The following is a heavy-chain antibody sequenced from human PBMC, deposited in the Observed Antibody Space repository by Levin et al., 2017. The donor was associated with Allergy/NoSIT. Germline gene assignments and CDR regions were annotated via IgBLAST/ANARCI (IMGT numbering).Heavy chain of an antibody. V-gene: IGHV3-23*01. CDR1: GFTFSSYA. CDR3: AKDIYCSGGSCYLGAFDI. CDR2: ISGSGGST. J-gene: IGHJ3*02. Sequence: GESLKISCAASGFTFSSYAMSWVRQAPGKGLEWVSAISGSGGSTYYADSVKGRFTISRDNSKNTLYLQMNSLRAEDTAVYYCAKDIYCSGGSCYLGAFDIWGQGTMVTVSS. D-gene: IGHD2-15*01.